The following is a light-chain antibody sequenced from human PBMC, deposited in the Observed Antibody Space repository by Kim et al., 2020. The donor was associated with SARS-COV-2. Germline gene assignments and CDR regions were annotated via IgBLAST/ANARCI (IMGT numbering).Light chain of an antibody. V-gene: IGKV3-11*01. J-gene: IGKJ4*01. CDR2: DAS. CDR3: QQRGGWPLT. CDR1: QNVRNH. Sequence: SLSPGERATLSCRASQNVRNHIAWYHQTPGRAPRLLLYDASNRATGIPARFSGSGSGTDFTLTISGLEPEDFGVYYCQQRGGWPLTFGGGTKVEI.